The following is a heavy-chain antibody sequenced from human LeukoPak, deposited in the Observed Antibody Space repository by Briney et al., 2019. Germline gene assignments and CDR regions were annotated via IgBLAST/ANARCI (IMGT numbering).Heavy chain of an antibody. CDR1: GYTFTSYG. CDR3: ARDLVRGVIDDY. J-gene: IGHJ4*02. V-gene: IGHV1-18*01. CDR2: ISAYNGNT. D-gene: IGHD3-10*01. Sequence: ASVKVSCKASGYTFTSYGISWVRQAPGQGLEWMGWISAYNGNTNYAQKFQGRVTMTRDTSISTAYMELSRLRSDDTAVYYCARDLVRGVIDDYWGQGTLVTVSS.